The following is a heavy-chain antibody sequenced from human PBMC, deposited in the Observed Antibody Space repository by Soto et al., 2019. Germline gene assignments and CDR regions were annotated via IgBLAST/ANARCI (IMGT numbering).Heavy chain of an antibody. D-gene: IGHD3-9*01. Sequence: GGSLRLSCAASGFTFSSYGMHWVRQAPGKGLEWVAVIWYDGSNKYYADSVKGRFTISRDNSKNTLYLQMNSLRAEDTAVYYCARENYDILTGYSAVAADYWGQGTLVTVSS. V-gene: IGHV3-33*01. CDR3: ARENYDILTGYSAVAADY. CDR1: GFTFSSYG. J-gene: IGHJ4*02. CDR2: IWYDGSNK.